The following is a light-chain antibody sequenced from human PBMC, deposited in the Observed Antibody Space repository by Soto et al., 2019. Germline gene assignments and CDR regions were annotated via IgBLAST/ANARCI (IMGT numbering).Light chain of an antibody. CDR3: QHYNSYSEA. Sequence: DIQMTQSPSTLSGSVGDRVTITCRASQTISSWLAWYQQKPGKAPKLLIYKASTLKSGVPSRFSGSGSGTEFTLTISSLQPDDFATSYCQHYNSYSEAFGQGTKVDI. V-gene: IGKV1-5*03. J-gene: IGKJ1*01. CDR1: QTISSW. CDR2: KAS.